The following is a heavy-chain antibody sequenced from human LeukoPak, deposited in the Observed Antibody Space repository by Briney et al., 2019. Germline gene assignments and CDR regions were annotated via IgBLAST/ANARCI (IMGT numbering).Heavy chain of an antibody. Sequence: PGGSLRLSCAASGFTFSDYYMSWIRQAPGKGLEWVSYISSSSSTIYYADSVKGRFTISRDNAKNSLYLQMNSLRDEDTAVYYCARGRDDGYNSHYYYGMDVWGQGTTVTVSS. D-gene: IGHD5-24*01. CDR2: ISSSSSTI. V-gene: IGHV3-11*04. J-gene: IGHJ6*02. CDR1: GFTFSDYY. CDR3: ARGRDDGYNSHYYYGMDV.